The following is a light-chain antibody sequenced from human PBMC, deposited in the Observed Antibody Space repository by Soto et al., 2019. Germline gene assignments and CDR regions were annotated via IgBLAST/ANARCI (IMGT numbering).Light chain of an antibody. Sequence: DIRMTQSPSSLSASVGDRVTITCRASHDSNNFLAWYQQQPGKAPRLLIYAASTLQSGVPSRFSGTGSGTEFNLAIRGLQPEDFATYFCQKYDSAPLTFGQGTKVEI. CDR1: HDSNNF. CDR2: AAS. CDR3: QKYDSAPLT. V-gene: IGKV1-27*01. J-gene: IGKJ1*01.